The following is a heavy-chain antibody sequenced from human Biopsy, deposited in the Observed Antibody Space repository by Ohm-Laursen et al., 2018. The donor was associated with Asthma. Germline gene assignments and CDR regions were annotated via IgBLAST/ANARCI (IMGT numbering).Heavy chain of an antibody. D-gene: IGHD4-17*01. CDR3: ARVASYGDISFAIDV. CDR2: GFYSGTT. CDR1: RGYIRSYDHH. Sequence: TLSLTCTVSRGYIRSYDHHWAWIRQPPGKGLEWIGSGFYSGTTHYSPSLARRVSISVDTSMNQFSMTLRSVTAADTAVYFCARVASYGDISFAIDVWGPGTTVSV. V-gene: IGHV4-30-4*01. J-gene: IGHJ6*02.